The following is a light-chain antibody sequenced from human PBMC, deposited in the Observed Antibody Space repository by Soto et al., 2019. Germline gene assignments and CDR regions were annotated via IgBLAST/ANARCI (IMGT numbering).Light chain of an antibody. CDR3: SSYTSSSTPYV. V-gene: IGLV2-18*02. CDR1: SSDVGSYDY. CDR2: NVN. Sequence: QSALIQPPSVSGSPGQLVTISCTGTSSDVGSYDYVSWYQQHPGTVPKPMIYNVNTQPSGVPDRFSGSKSGNTASMTISGLQAEDEADYYCSSYTSSSTPYVFGTGTKVTVL. J-gene: IGLJ1*01.